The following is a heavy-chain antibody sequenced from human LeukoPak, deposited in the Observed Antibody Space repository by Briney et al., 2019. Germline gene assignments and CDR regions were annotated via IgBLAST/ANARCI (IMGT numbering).Heavy chain of an antibody. CDR3: ARGGIYGFDAFDI. CDR2: IYSGGST. J-gene: IGHJ3*02. Sequence: GGSLRLSCAASGFTVSSNYMSWVRQAPGKGLEWVSVIYSGGSTYYADSVKGRFTISRDNSKNTLYLQMNSLRAEDTAVYYCARGGIYGFDAFDIWGQGSMVTVSS. D-gene: IGHD1-26*01. V-gene: IGHV3-53*01. CDR1: GFTVSSNY.